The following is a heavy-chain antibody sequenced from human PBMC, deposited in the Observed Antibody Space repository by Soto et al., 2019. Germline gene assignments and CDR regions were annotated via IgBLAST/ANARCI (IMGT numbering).Heavy chain of an antibody. V-gene: IGHV3-30-3*01. Sequence: QVQLVESGGGVVQPGRSLRLSCAASGFSFRSYARHWVRQAPGKGLEWVAVMSYDGSDKDYADSVKGRFTISRDNSKNTLYLQMSSLRAEDTAVYYCARARLDTPGLEYWGQGTLVTVSS. J-gene: IGHJ4*02. CDR3: ARARLDTPGLEY. CDR1: GFSFRSYA. CDR2: MSYDGSDK. D-gene: IGHD3-16*01.